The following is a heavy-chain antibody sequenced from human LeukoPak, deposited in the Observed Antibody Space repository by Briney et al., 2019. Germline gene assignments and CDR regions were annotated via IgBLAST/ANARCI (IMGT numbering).Heavy chain of an antibody. V-gene: IGHV4-4*07. Sequence: SETLSLTCTVSGGSISSYYWSWIRQPAGKGLEWIGRIYTSGSTNYNPSLKSRVTMSVDTSKNQFSLKLSSVTAADTAVYYCARFMITFGGVIAGYYFDYWGQGTLVTVSS. CDR3: ARFMITFGGVIAGYYFDY. CDR2: IYTSGST. D-gene: IGHD3-16*02. J-gene: IGHJ4*02. CDR1: GGSISSYY.